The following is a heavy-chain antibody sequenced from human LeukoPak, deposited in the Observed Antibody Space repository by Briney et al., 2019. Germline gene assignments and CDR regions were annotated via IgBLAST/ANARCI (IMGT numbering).Heavy chain of an antibody. D-gene: IGHD3-9*01. CDR2: ISYDGSNK. J-gene: IGHJ4*02. Sequence: GGSLRLSCAASGFTFSSYGMHWVRQAPGKGLEWVAVISYDGSNKYYADSVKGRFTISRDNSKNTLYLQMNSLRAEDTAVYYCAKGYAYYDILTGYLNWGQGTLVTVSS. CDR1: GFTFSSYG. CDR3: AKGYAYYDILTGYLN. V-gene: IGHV3-30*18.